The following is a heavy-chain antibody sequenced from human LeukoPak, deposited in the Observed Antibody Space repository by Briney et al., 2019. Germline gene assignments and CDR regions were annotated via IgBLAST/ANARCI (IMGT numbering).Heavy chain of an antibody. CDR3: ARWVKGFGDFNFDY. V-gene: IGHV4-61*02. D-gene: IGHD3-10*01. CDR2: IYTSGST. J-gene: IGHJ4*02. CDR1: GGSISSGSYY. Sequence: SETLSLTCTVSGGSISSGSYYWSWIRQPAGKGLEWIGRIYTSGSTNYNPSLKSRVTISVDTSKNQFSLKLSSVTAADTAVYYCARWVKGFGDFNFDYWGQGTLVTVSS.